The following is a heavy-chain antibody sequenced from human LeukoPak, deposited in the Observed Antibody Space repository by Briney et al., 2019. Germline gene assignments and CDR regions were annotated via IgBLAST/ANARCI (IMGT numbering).Heavy chain of an antibody. CDR2: ISSSSSYI. Sequence: PGGSLRLSCAASGFTFSSYSMNWVRQAPGKGLEWVSSISSSSSYIYYADSVKGRFTISRDNAKNSLYLQMNSLRAEDTAVYYCARDLPLDYYDSSGIDYWGQGTLVTVSS. V-gene: IGHV3-21*01. D-gene: IGHD3-22*01. CDR3: ARDLPLDYYDSSGIDY. J-gene: IGHJ4*02. CDR1: GFTFSSYS.